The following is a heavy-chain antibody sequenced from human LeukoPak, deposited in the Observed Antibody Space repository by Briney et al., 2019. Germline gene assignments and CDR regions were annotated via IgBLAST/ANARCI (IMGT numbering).Heavy chain of an antibody. V-gene: IGHV1-2*02. CDR2: INPNSGGT. CDR1: GYTFTGYY. J-gene: IGHJ3*02. Sequence: ASVKVSCKASGYTFTGYYMHWVRQAPGQGLEWMGWINPNSGGTNYAQKFQGRVTMTRDTSISTAYMELSRLRSDDTAVYYCARSGYYYDSSAPTDDAFDIWGQGTMVTVSS. D-gene: IGHD3-22*01. CDR3: ARSGYYYDSSAPTDDAFDI.